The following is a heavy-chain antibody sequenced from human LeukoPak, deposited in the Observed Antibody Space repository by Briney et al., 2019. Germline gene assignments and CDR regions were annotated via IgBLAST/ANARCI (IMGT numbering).Heavy chain of an antibody. CDR1: GYTFTSYD. J-gene: IGHJ3*02. D-gene: IGHD1-1*01. CDR2: MNPNSGNT. Sequence: GASVKVSCKASGYTFTSYDINWVRQATGQGLEWMGWMNPNSGNTGYAQKFQGRVTITRNTSISTVYMELSRLRFDDTAVYYCARVSRDWKERYTFDIWGQGTMVTVSS. CDR3: ARVSRDWKERYTFDI. V-gene: IGHV1-8*03.